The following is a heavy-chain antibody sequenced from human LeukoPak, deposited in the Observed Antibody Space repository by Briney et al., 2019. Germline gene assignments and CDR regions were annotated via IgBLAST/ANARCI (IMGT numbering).Heavy chain of an antibody. V-gene: IGHV3-43D*03. CDR1: GFTFDDYA. J-gene: IGHJ4*02. Sequence: PGGSLRLSCAASGFTFDDYAMHWVRQAPGKGLEWVSLISWDGGSTYYADSVKGRFTISRDNSKNSLYLQMSSLRAEDTALYYCAKGTDLYGSGSLFDYWGQGTLVTVSS. CDR3: AKGTDLYGSGSLFDY. CDR2: ISWDGGST. D-gene: IGHD3-10*01.